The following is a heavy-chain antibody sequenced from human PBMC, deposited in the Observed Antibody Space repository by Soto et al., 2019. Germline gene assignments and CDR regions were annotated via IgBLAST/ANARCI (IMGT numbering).Heavy chain of an antibody. J-gene: IGHJ5*02. CDR3: TRQYYYDSSGLDVLKTGFDP. Sequence: PGGSLRLSCAASGFTFNGSAMHWVRQASGKGLEWVGRIRSKANSYATAYAASVKGRFTISRDDSKNTAFLQMNSLKTEDTAVYYFTRQYYYDSSGLDVLKTGFDPWGQGTLVTVSS. CDR2: IRSKANSYAT. V-gene: IGHV3-73*01. D-gene: IGHD3-22*01. CDR1: GFTFNGSA.